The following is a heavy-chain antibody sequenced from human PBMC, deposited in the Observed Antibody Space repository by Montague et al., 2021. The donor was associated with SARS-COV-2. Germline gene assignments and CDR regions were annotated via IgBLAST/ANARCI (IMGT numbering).Heavy chain of an antibody. Sequence: TLSLTCAVSGGSVSSGDFFWTWVRQPPGRGLEWIGSISHSGGSKYNPSLKSRIALSLDTSANHFSLSINSVTAADSATYYCARLAVIVDTSGGTPHWFDPWGQGALVTVSS. CDR1: GGSVSSGDFF. D-gene: IGHD2-21*01. CDR2: ISHSGGS. J-gene: IGHJ5*02. CDR3: ARLAVIVDTSGGTPHWFDP. V-gene: IGHV4-30-2*05.